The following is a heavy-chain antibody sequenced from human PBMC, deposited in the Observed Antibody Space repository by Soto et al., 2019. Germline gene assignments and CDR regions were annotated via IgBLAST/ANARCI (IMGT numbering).Heavy chain of an antibody. V-gene: IGHV1-2*02. J-gene: IGHJ6*02. CDR1: GYTFTGYY. Sequence: ASVKVSCKASGYTFTGYYMHWVRQAPGQGLEWMGWINPNSGGTNYAQKFQGRVTMTRDTSISTAYMELSRLRSDDTAVYYCARYYYDSTYYGMDVWGQGTTVTVSS. CDR3: ARYYYDSTYYGMDV. CDR2: INPNSGGT. D-gene: IGHD3-22*01.